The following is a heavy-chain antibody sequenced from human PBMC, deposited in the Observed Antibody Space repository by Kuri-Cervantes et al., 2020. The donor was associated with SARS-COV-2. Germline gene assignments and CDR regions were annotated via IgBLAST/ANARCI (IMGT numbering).Heavy chain of an antibody. D-gene: IGHD2-2*01. CDR2: INPNSGGT. Sequence: ASVKVSCKASGYTFTGYYMHWVRQAPGQGLEWMGWINPNSGGTNYAQKFQGRVTMTRDTSISTAYMELSRLRSEDTAVYYCARRVVVPANPLYMPVDYWGQGTLVTVSS. CDR3: ARRVVVPANPLYMPVDY. V-gene: IGHV1-2*02. CDR1: GYTFTGYY. J-gene: IGHJ4*02.